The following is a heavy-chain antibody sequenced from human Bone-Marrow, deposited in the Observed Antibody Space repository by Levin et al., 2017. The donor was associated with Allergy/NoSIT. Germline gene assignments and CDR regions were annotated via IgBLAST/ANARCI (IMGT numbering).Heavy chain of an antibody. CDR1: GFTFRHYT. Sequence: GGSLRLSCAASGFTFRHYTMNWVRQAPGKGLEWVSCITSSGDGTYYADSVKARFTISRDNAKNSLYLQLNRLRDEDTAMYYCARDPERGYYDSSGYSGDHWGQGTLVTVSS. CDR3: ARDPERGYYDSSGYSGDH. V-gene: IGHV3-48*02. J-gene: IGHJ4*02. D-gene: IGHD3-22*01. CDR2: ITSSGDGT.